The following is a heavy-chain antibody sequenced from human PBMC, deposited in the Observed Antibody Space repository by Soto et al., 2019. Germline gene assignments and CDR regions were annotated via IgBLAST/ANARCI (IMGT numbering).Heavy chain of an antibody. CDR3: ARDQPGYSYGYGLGY. D-gene: IGHD5-18*01. J-gene: IGHJ4*02. Sequence: GGSLRLSCAASGFTFSSYSMNWVRQAPGKGLEWVSSISSSSSYIYYADSVKGRFTISRDNAKNSPYLQMNSLRAEDTAVYYYARDQPGYSYGYGLGYWGQGTLVTVSS. CDR1: GFTFSSYS. V-gene: IGHV3-21*01. CDR2: ISSSSSYI.